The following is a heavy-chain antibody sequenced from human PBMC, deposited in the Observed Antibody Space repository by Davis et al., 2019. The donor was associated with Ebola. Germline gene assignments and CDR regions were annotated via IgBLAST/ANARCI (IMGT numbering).Heavy chain of an antibody. V-gene: IGHV1-8*02. CDR1: GYTFTSYY. CDR2: INPNSGNT. Sequence: AASVKVSCKASGYTFTSYYMHWVRQAPGQGLEWMGRINPNSGNTGYAQKFQGRVTMTRNTSISTAYMELSSLRSEDTAVYYCRLDSSMEQHWGQGTLVTVSS. D-gene: IGHD6-19*01. J-gene: IGHJ1*01. CDR3: RLDSSMEQH.